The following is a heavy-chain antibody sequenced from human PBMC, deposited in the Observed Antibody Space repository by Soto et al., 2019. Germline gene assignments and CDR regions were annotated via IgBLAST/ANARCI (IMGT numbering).Heavy chain of an antibody. CDR1: GGSLSNYA. D-gene: IGHD2-21*02. J-gene: IGHJ6*02. CDR2: IIPMSETP. Sequence: QLQLVQSGAEVKKPGSSVKVSCKASGGSLSNYAISWLRQAPGQGLEWLGGIIPMSETPNYAQKFQGRVTITTDDSRVTGHMELTSLRSEDTAVYYCAGVRSGRDIPVAIYHWYSSMDVWGQGTTVAVSS. CDR3: AGVRSGRDIPVAIYHWYSSMDV. V-gene: IGHV1-69*01.